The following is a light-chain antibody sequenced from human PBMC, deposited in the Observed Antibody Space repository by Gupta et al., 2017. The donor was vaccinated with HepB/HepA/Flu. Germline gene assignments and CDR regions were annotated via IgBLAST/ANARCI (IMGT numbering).Light chain of an antibody. CDR1: SSDIGGYDY. J-gene: IGLJ3*02. V-gene: IGLV2-14*03. CDR2: DVY. CDR3: SSYTSYSTPV. Sequence: HSALTQPASVSGSPGQSIAISCTGTSSDIGGYDYVSWYQQHPGKAPKLLIYDVYHRPSGVSDRFSASKSGNTASLTISGLQAEDEGDYYCSSYTSYSTPVFGGGTRLTV.